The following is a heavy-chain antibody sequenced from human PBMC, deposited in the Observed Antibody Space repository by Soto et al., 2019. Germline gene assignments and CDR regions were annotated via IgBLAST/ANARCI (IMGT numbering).Heavy chain of an antibody. CDR1: GFTFSSYA. D-gene: IGHD3-22*01. CDR2: ISGSGGST. Sequence: EVQLLESGGGLVQPGGSLRLSCAASGFTFSSYAMSWVRQAPGKGLEWVSAISGSGGSTYYADSVKGRFTISRDNSKNTLYLQMNSLRAEDTAVYDCAKGKGGYYFDYYYGMDVWGQGTTVTVSS. J-gene: IGHJ6*02. CDR3: AKGKGGYYFDYYYGMDV. V-gene: IGHV3-23*01.